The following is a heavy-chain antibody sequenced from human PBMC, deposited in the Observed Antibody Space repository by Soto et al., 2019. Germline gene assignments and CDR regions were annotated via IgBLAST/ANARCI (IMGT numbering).Heavy chain of an antibody. J-gene: IGHJ3*02. Sequence: ASVKVSCKASGYTFTSYYMHWVRQAPGQGLEWMGIINPSGGSTSYAQKFQGRVTMTRDTSTSTAYMELSSLRSEDTAVYYCAATTVTQDAFDIWGQGTMVTVSS. CDR2: INPSGGST. V-gene: IGHV1-46*01. CDR3: AATTVTQDAFDI. D-gene: IGHD4-17*01. CDR1: GYTFTSYY.